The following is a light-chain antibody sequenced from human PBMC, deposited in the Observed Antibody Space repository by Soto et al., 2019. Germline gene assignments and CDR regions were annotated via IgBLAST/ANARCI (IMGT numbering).Light chain of an antibody. CDR2: DAS. V-gene: IGKV3-20*01. CDR1: QSVSSSY. J-gene: IGKJ4*01. CDR3: QQTRSYPST. Sequence: VLTQSPGTLSLSPGERATLSCRASQSVSSSYLAWYQQKPGQAPRLLIYDASTRATGVPARFSGSGSGTEFTLTINSLQAEDFATYYCQQTRSYPSTFGGGTKVDIK.